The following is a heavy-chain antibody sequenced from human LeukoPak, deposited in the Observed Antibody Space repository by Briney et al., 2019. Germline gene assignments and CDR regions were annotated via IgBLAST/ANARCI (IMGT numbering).Heavy chain of an antibody. V-gene: IGHV3-9*01. J-gene: IGHJ4*02. CDR3: AKGGYSSYTDFFDY. Sequence: GGSLRLSCAASGFTFDDYAMHWVRQAPGKGLEWVSGISWNSGSIGYADSVKGRFTISRDNAKNSLYLQMNSLRAEDTALYYCAKGGYSSYTDFFDYWGQGTLVTVSS. CDR1: GFTFDDYA. D-gene: IGHD5-18*01. CDR2: ISWNSGSI.